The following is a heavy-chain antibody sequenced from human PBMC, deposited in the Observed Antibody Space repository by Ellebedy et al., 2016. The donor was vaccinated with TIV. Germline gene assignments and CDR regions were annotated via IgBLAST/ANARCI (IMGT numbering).Heavy chain of an antibody. Sequence: GESLMISCAASGFTFSSYAMSWVRQAPGKGLEWVASISGNGRDAFYADSVVQRRFTISRDPPKDALSLQMNSLRAEDTAVYYCAKSASETMVRGSDYWGQGTLVTVSS. J-gene: IGHJ4*02. CDR1: GFTFSSYA. D-gene: IGHD3-10*01. CDR2: ISGNGRDA. CDR3: AKSASETMVRGSDY. V-gene: IGHV3-23*01.